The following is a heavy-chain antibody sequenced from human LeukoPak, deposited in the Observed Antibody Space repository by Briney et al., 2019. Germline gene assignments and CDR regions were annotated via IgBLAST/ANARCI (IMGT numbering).Heavy chain of an antibody. Sequence: ASVKVSCKASGYTFTGYYMHWVRQAPGQGLEWMGWINPNSGGTNYAQKFQGRVTITADESTSTAYMELSSLRSEDTAVYYCARDDCSGGSCYSLYWGQGTLVTVSS. D-gene: IGHD2-15*01. CDR2: INPNSGGT. V-gene: IGHV1-2*02. CDR3: ARDDCSGGSCYSLY. J-gene: IGHJ4*02. CDR1: GYTFTGYY.